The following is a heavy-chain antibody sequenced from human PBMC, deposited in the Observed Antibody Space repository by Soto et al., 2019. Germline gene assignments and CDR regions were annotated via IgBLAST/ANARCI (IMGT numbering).Heavy chain of an antibody. J-gene: IGHJ4*02. CDR2: ISGSGGST. CDR1: GFTFSSYA. V-gene: IGHV3-23*01. D-gene: IGHD1-1*01. CDR3: AKGEGSGTSISY. Sequence: EVQLLESGGGLVQPGGSLRLSCAAFGFTFSSYAMSWVRQAPGKGLEWVSAISGSGGSTYYADSVKGRFTISRDNSKNTLYLQMNSLRAEDTAVYYCAKGEGSGTSISYWGQGTLVTVSS.